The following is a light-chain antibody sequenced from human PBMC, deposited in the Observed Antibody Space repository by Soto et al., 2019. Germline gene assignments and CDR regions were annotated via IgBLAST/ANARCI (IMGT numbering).Light chain of an antibody. CDR2: DAS. V-gene: IGKV3-11*01. CDR1: QSVSSY. CDR3: QQRSNWPPIT. J-gene: IGKJ5*01. Sequence: IVLTHSPVTLSLSPGERSTLSFMASQSVSSYLAWYQQKPGQAPRLLIYDASNRATGIPARFSGGGSGTDFTLTIDNLEPEDFAIYYCQQRSNWPPITFGQGTRLE.